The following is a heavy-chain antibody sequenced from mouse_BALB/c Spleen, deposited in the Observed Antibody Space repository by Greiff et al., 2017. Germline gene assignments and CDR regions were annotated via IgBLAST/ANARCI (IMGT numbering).Heavy chain of an antibody. J-gene: IGHJ2*01. V-gene: IGHV1S22*01. CDR3: TRRGGNYFDY. CDR1: GYTFTSYW. D-gene: IGHD1-1*02. CDR2: IYPGSGST. Sequence: LKQPGSELVRPGASVKLSCKASGYTFTSYWMHWVKQRPGQGLEWIGDIYPGSGSTNYDEKFKSKATLTVDTSSSTAYMQLSSLTSEDSAVYYCTRRGGNYFDYWGQGTTLTVSS.